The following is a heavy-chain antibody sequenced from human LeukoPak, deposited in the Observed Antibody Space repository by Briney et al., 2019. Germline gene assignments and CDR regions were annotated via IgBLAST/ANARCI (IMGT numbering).Heavy chain of an antibody. D-gene: IGHD4-17*01. J-gene: IGHJ3*02. CDR3: ARQGPEPNDYGDIGGDAFDI. V-gene: IGHV4-61*02. CDR2: IYTSGST. CDR1: GGSISSGSYY. Sequence: PSETLSLTCTVSGGSISSGSYYWSWIRQPARKGLEWIGRIYTSGSTNYNPSLKSRVTISVDTSKNQFSLKLSSVTAADTAVYYCARQGPEPNDYGDIGGDAFDIWGQGTMVTVSS.